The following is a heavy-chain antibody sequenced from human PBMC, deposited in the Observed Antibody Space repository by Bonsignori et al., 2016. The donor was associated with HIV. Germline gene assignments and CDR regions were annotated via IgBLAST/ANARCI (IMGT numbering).Heavy chain of an antibody. Sequence: VRQAPGKGLECVAGISYDGRNEYYGDSVKGRFTISRDNSKNTLFLQMNSLRAEDTAVYYCARDLDSGYVYYYYMDVWGKGTTVTVSS. J-gene: IGHJ6*03. CDR3: ARDLDSGYVYYYYMDV. D-gene: IGHD5-12*01. CDR2: ISYDGRNE. V-gene: IGHV3-30*03.